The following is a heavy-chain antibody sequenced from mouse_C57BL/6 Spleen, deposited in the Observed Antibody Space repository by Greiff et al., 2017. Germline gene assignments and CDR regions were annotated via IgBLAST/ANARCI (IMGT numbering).Heavy chain of an antibody. J-gene: IGHJ1*03. CDR3: ARIGAITTVVAPEV. V-gene: IGHV1-55*01. Sequence: QVQLQQSGAELVKPGASVKMSCKASGYTFTSYWITWVKQRPGQGLEWIGDIYPGSGSTNYNEKFKSKATLTVDTSSSTAYMQLSSLTSEDSAVYYCARIGAITTVVAPEVWGTGTTVTVSS. CDR2: IYPGSGST. CDR1: GYTFTSYW. D-gene: IGHD1-1*01.